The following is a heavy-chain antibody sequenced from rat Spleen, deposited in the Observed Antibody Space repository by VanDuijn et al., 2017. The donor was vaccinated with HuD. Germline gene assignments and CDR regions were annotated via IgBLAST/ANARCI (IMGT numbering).Heavy chain of an antibody. CDR3: ARHLRVASGVMDA. V-gene: IGHV2-72*01. D-gene: IGHD1-11*01. J-gene: IGHJ4*01. CDR1: EFSLTGNN. Sequence: QVQLKESGPGLVQPSQTLSLTCTVSEFSLTGNNIHWVRQPPGKSLEWMGTIWAGGGTSYNSAVQSRLSISRDTSKNQVFLKMNSLQPEDTGTYYCARHLRVASGVMDAWGQGASVTVSS. CDR2: IWAGGGT.